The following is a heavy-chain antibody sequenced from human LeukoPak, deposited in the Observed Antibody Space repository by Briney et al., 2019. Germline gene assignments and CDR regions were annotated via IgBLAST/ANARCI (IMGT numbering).Heavy chain of an antibody. CDR3: AKDRGYDILTGHYDAFDI. D-gene: IGHD3-9*01. V-gene: IGHV3-23*01. Sequence: GDSLTLSCAASGYTFSSYAMICLRQAPGKGLEWVAAISGSRDSTHYADSVKARFTISRDNSKNTLYLQMNSLRAEDTAVYYCAKDRGYDILTGHYDAFDIWGEGTMVTVS. J-gene: IGHJ3*02. CDR1: GYTFSSYA. CDR2: ISGSRDST.